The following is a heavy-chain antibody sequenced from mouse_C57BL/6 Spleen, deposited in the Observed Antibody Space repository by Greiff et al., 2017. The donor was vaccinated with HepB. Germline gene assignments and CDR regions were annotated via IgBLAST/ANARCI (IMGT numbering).Heavy chain of an antibody. Sequence: QVQLQQSGAELAKPGASVKLSCKASGYTFTSYWMHWVKQRPGQGLVWIGYINPSSGYPKYNQKFKDKATFTADKSSSAAYMQLSSLTYEDSAVYYCASYGNGGRFDCWGQGTTLTVSS. CDR3: ASYGNGGRFDC. CDR2: INPSSGYP. J-gene: IGHJ2*01. CDR1: GYTFTSYW. V-gene: IGHV1-7*01. D-gene: IGHD2-1*01.